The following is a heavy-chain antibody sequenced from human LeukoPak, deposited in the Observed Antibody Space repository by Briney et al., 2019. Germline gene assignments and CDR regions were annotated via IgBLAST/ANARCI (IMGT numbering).Heavy chain of an antibody. CDR1: GGSISSSSYH. V-gene: IGHV4-39*07. Sequence: SETLSLTCTVSGGSISSSSYHWGWIRQPPGKGLEWIGSIYYSGSTYYNPSLKSRVTISVDTSKNQFSLKLSSVTAADTAVYYCARWDDGDLALDYWGLGTLVTVSS. J-gene: IGHJ4*02. D-gene: IGHD4-17*01. CDR2: IYYSGST. CDR3: ARWDDGDLALDY.